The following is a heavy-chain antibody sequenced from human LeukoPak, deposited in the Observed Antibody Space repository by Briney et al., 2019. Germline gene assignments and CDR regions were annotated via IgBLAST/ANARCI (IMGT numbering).Heavy chain of an antibody. CDR3: AISAVAGWVGFDY. Sequence: ASVKVSCKASGYTFTSYGISWVRQAPGQGLEWMGWISAYNGNTNYAQKLQGRVTITADESTSTAYMELSSLRSEDTAVYYCAISAVAGWVGFDYWGQGTLVTVSS. J-gene: IGHJ4*02. CDR1: GYTFTSYG. CDR2: ISAYNGNT. D-gene: IGHD6-19*01. V-gene: IGHV1-18*01.